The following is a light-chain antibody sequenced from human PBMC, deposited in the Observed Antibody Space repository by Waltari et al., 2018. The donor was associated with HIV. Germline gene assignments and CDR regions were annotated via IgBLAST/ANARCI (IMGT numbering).Light chain of an antibody. CDR1: SSDVGGSNY. J-gene: IGLJ2*01. V-gene: IGLV2-11*01. Sequence: QSALTQPRSVSGSPGPSVTISSTGTSSDVGGSNYVPWYTQHPGKAPKLMIYDVSKRPSGVPDRFSGSKSGNTASLTISGLQSEDEADYYCCSYAGSYTLVFGGGTKLTVL. CDR2: DVS. CDR3: CSYAGSYTLV.